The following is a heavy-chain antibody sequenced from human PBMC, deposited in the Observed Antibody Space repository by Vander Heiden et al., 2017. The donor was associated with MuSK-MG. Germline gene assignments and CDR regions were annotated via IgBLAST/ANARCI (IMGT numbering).Heavy chain of an antibody. CDR1: GFTFSSYA. CDR3: TKLNTFLWFGEFGYFDY. J-gene: IGHJ4*02. Sequence: EVQLVESGGGLVQPGGSLRLSCAASGFTFSSYAMSWVRQAPGKGLEWVSAISGSGGSTYYADSVKGRFTISRDNSKNTLYLQMNSLRAEDTAVYYCTKLNTFLWFGEFGYFDYWGQGTLVTVSS. D-gene: IGHD3-10*01. CDR2: ISGSGGST. V-gene: IGHV3-23*04.